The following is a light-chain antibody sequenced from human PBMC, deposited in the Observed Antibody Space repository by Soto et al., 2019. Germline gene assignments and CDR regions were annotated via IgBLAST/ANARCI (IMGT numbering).Light chain of an antibody. J-gene: IGLJ2*01. Sequence: QSALTQPASVSGSPGQSITICCTGTSSDVGGYNYVSWYQQHPGKAPKLMIYDVSNRPSGVSNRFSGSKSGNMASLTISGLQAEDEADYYCSSYTSSSTLEVFGAGTKLTVL. CDR2: DVS. V-gene: IGLV2-14*01. CDR1: SSDVGGYNY. CDR3: SSYTSSSTLEV.